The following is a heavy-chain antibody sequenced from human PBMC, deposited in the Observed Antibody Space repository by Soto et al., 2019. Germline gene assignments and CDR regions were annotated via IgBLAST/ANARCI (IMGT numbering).Heavy chain of an antibody. CDR2: IISLFVTT. Sequence: QVQVVQSGVEVRSPGSSVKVSCKASGDTFKNCVISCVRQAPGPGREWLGGIISLFVTTDFAQRCQGRLTITTHEPTTTAHMKLSRLTSEGTHSYYCAAKLGFGKLSIPWGQWTKDIV. D-gene: IGHD3-10*01. V-gene: IGHV1-69*01. CDR3: AAKLGFGKLSIP. J-gene: IGHJ6*02. CDR1: GDTFKNCV.